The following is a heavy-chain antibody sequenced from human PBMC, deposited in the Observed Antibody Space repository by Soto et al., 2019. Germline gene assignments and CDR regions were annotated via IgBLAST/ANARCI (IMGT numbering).Heavy chain of an antibody. CDR2: VIGIGTST. J-gene: IGHJ4*02. CDR1: GFTCNAKA. Sequence: GGSRRLSCAAAGFTCNAKAMIWVRQAPGKGLEWVSTVIGIGTSTYYADSVKGRFTISRDNSKNTLDLQMNSLRAEDTALYYCGKGLCSHRSCWIFDASGQAALV. CDR3: GKGLCSHRSCWIFDA. D-gene: IGHD2-15*01. V-gene: IGHV3-23*01.